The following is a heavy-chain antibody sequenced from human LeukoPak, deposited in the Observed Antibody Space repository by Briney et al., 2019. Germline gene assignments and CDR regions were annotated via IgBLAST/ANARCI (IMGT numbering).Heavy chain of an antibody. CDR1: GGSISSSSYY. Sequence: SETLSLTCTVSGGSISSSSYYWGWIRQPPGKGLEWIGSIYYSGSTYYNPSLKSRVTISVDTSKNQFSLKLSSVTAAGTAVYYCAREYSSSWYAFDYWGQGTLVTVSS. D-gene: IGHD6-13*01. J-gene: IGHJ4*02. CDR3: AREYSSSWYAFDY. CDR2: IYYSGST. V-gene: IGHV4-39*02.